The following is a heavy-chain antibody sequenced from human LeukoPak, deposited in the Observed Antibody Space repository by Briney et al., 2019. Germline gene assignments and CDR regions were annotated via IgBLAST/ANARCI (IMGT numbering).Heavy chain of an antibody. Sequence: GGSLRLSCTASGSTFGDYAMTWVRQAPGKGLEWVGFIRSKIYGGTPEYAASVKGRFTISRDDSKGIAYLQMNSLKTEDTAVYYCTRDQTPYYWGQGTLVTVSS. CDR1: GSTFGDYA. CDR2: IRSKIYGGTP. J-gene: IGHJ4*02. CDR3: TRDQTPYY. V-gene: IGHV3-49*04.